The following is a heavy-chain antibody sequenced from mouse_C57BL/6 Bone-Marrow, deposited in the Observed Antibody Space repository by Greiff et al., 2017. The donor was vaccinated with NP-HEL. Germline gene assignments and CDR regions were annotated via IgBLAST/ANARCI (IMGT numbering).Heavy chain of an antibody. CDR2: IDPSVGYT. Sequence: QVQLQQPGAELVKPGASVKLSCKAPGYTFPSYWMKWVKQRPGQGLGWIGKIDPSVGYTNYNQKFKGKATLTVDTSSSTAYMQLSSLTSEDSAVYYCAREGKDAMDYWGQGTSVTVSS. CDR1: GYTFPSYW. CDR3: AREGKDAMDY. D-gene: IGHD1-3*01. J-gene: IGHJ4*01. V-gene: IGHV1-50*01.